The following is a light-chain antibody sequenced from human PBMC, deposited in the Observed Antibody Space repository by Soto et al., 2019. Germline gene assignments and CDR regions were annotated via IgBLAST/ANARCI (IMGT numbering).Light chain of an antibody. V-gene: IGLV2-8*01. CDR1: SSDIGGYNY. CDR2: EVS. Sequence: QSALTQPPSAYGSPGQSVTISCTGTSSDIGGYNYVSWYQQHPGKAPKLMIYEVSKRPSGVPDRFSGSKSGNTASLTVSGLQAEDDADYYCSSYAGSNNYVFGSGTKLTVL. J-gene: IGLJ1*01. CDR3: SSYAGSNNYV.